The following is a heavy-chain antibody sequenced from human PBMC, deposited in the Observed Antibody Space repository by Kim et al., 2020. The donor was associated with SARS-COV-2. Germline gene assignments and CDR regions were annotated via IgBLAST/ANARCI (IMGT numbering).Heavy chain of an antibody. D-gene: IGHD3-9*01. V-gene: IGHV3-30*18. CDR2: ISYEGSKK. Sequence: GGSLRLSCAASGFTFNNYGMHWVRQAPGKGLEWVAVISYEGSKKHYLDSLNGRFTISRDCFKNTLYLQMSGLTAEDTAVYYCAKATVLFWLGKFYDDAF. CDR3: AKATVLFWLGKFYDDAF. CDR1: GFTFNNYG. J-gene: IGHJ3*01.